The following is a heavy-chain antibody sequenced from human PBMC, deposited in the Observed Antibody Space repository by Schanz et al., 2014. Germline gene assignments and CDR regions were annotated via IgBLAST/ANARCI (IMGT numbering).Heavy chain of an antibody. CDR3: AKAFRTTKYYGMDV. D-gene: IGHD1-1*01. Sequence: VQLLESGGGVVQPGGSLRLSCAASGFTFRDFGLHWVRQAPGKGLEWVSAISSTGGSTYYADSVKGRFTISRDNSKNTLSLLVNSLRGEDTATYYCAKAFRTTKYYGMDVWGQGTTVTVS. CDR1: GFTFRDFG. CDR2: ISSTGGST. J-gene: IGHJ6*02. V-gene: IGHV3-23*01.